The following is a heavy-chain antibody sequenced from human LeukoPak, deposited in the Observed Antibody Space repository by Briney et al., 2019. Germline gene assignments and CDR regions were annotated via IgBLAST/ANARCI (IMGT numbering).Heavy chain of an antibody. Sequence: GASVRVSCTASGYTFTNYYMNWVRQAPGQGLEWLGEINPGGGRTKYEQKVKGRVTITRETTKKTLYMEMSSLRAEDTAVYYCARGYSSAYRIDYWGQGPLVTVSS. D-gene: IGHD3-22*01. CDR2: INPGGGRT. CDR1: GYTFTNYY. CDR3: ARGYSSAYRIDY. J-gene: IGHJ4*02. V-gene: IGHV1-46*04.